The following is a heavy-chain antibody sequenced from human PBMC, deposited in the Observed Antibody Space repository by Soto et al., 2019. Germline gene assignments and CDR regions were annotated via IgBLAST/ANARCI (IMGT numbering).Heavy chain of an antibody. CDR2: IIPIFGSA. CDR1: GDTFRTYA. D-gene: IGHD6-6*01. CDR3: ATTRIAIRPFYFDY. J-gene: IGHJ4*02. V-gene: IGHV1-69*06. Sequence: GASVKVSCKASGDTFRTYALRWVRQSPGQGLEWMGGIIPIFGSADYAQKFEGRVTITADKSTSTAYMELSSLRSEDTAFYYCATTRIAIRPFYFDYWGQGSLVTVSS.